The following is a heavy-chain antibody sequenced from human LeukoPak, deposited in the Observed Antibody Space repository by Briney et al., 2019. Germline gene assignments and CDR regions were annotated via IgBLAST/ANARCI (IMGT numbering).Heavy chain of an antibody. D-gene: IGHD3-22*01. J-gene: IGHJ4*02. CDR1: GFTVSSNY. V-gene: IGHV3-66*04. CDR3: ASQVVNHLYYSDY. Sequence: GGSLRLSCAASGFTVSSNYMSWVRQAPGKGLEWVSVIYSGGSTYYADSVKGRFTISRDNSKNTLYLQMNSLRAEDTAVYYCASQVVNHLYYSDYWGQGTLVTVSS. CDR2: IYSGGST.